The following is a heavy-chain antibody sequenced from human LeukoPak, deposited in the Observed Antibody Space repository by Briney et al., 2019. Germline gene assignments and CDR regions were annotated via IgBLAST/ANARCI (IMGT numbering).Heavy chain of an antibody. CDR2: IYNSGST. Sequence: PSETLSLTCAVSGYSISSGYYWGWIRQPPGKGREWIGSIYNSGSTYYNPSLKSRVTISVDTSKNQFSLKLSSVTAADTAVYYCARGSDPNSYYYYMDVWGKGTTVTVSS. CDR1: GYSISSGYY. D-gene: IGHD1-1*01. J-gene: IGHJ6*03. CDR3: ARGSDPNSYYYYMDV. V-gene: IGHV4-38-2*01.